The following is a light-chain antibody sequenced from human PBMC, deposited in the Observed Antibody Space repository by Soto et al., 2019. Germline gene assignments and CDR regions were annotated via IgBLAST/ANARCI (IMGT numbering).Light chain of an antibody. CDR1: QVVLFSSNNKNY. CDR2: WAS. CDR3: QQYYSPPWT. Sequence: IVMTQSAASLAVSLAGTATINFTHGQVVLFSSNNKNYLAWYQQKPGQSPKLLIYWASTRESGVPDRFSGSGSGTDFTLKISSLQAADVAVYFCQQYYSPPWTFGPGTKLEIK. J-gene: IGKJ1*01. V-gene: IGKV4-1*01.